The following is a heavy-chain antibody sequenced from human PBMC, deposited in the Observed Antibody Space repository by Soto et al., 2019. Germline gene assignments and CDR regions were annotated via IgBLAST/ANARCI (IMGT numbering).Heavy chain of an antibody. CDR1: GFIFTSYW. D-gene: IGHD6-25*01. J-gene: IGHJ4*02. Sequence: EVQLVQSGAEVKKPGDSLTISCKGSGFIFTSYWISWVRQMPGKGLEWMGRIDPKDSYTNYSPSFQGHVTISPAKSVGTAYLKWISLKASATAIYYCASHKSGGGSYPFEYGGQGTLVTVSS. CDR2: IDPKDSYT. V-gene: IGHV5-10-1*03. CDR3: ASHKSGGGSYPFEY.